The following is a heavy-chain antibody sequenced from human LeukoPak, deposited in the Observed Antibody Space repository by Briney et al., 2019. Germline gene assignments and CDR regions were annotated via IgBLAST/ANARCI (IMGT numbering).Heavy chain of an antibody. D-gene: IGHD1-26*01. Sequence: GGSLRLSCAASGFTFSSYAMSWVRQAPGKGLEWVSAITGSGGNTYYADSVKGRFTFSRDNSKNTLYLQMNSLRAEDTAVYYCAKDSVRATHLYYFDYWGQGTLVTVSS. V-gene: IGHV3-23*01. J-gene: IGHJ4*02. CDR2: ITGSGGNT. CDR1: GFTFSSYA. CDR3: AKDSVRATHLYYFDY.